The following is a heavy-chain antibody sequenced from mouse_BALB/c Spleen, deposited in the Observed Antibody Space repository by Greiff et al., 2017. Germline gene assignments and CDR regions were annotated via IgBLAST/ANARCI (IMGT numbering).Heavy chain of an antibody. CDR3: ASLYDGYPFYAMDY. Sequence: DVQLQESGPDLVKPSQSLSLTCTATGYSITSGYSWHGIRQLPGSKLEWRGNIHYSGSTNYNPSLKSRISITRDTSKNQFFLQLNSVTTEDTATYYGASLYDGYPFYAMDYWGQGTSVTVSS. CDR1: GYSITSGYS. D-gene: IGHD2-3*01. CDR2: IHYSGST. V-gene: IGHV3-1*02. J-gene: IGHJ4*01.